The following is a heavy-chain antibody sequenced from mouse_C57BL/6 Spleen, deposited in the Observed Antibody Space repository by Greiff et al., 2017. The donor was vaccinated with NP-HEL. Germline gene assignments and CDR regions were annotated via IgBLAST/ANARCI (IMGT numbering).Heavy chain of an antibody. CDR2: INPSNGGT. CDR1: GYTFTSYW. D-gene: IGHD2-1*01. CDR3: ARTLYGNLYYYDMDY. V-gene: IGHV1-53*01. J-gene: IGHJ4*01. Sequence: VQLQQPGTELVKPGASVKLSCKASGYTFTSYWMHWVKQRPGQGLEWIGNINPSNGGTNYNETFKSQATLTVDKSSSTAYMQLSSLTSEDSAVYYCARTLYGNLYYYDMDYWGQGTSVTVSS.